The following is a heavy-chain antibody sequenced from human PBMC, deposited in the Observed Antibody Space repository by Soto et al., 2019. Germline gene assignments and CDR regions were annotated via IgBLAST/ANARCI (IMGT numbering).Heavy chain of an antibody. J-gene: IGHJ4*02. V-gene: IGHV3-30*18. CDR1: GFTFSSYG. Sequence: GGSLRLSCAASGFTFSSYGIHWVRQAPGKGLEWVALISYDGSNKYYADSVKGRFTISRDNSKNTLYLQMNSLRAEDTAMYYCAKDAPYYYDSSGYYGPFDYWGQGTLVTVSS. CDR3: AKDAPYYYDSSGYYGPFDY. CDR2: ISYDGSNK. D-gene: IGHD3-22*01.